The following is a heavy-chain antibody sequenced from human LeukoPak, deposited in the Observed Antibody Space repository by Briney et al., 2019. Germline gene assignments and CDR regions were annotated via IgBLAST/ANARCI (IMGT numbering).Heavy chain of an antibody. CDR3: AKIVYYYDSSGYYYARGFDY. CDR1: GFTFSSYA. CDR2: ISGSGGST. Sequence: GGSLRLSCAASGFTFSSYAMSWVRQAPGKGLEWVSAISGSGGSTYYADSVKGRFTISRDNSKNTLYLQMNSLRAEDTAVYYCAKIVYYYDSSGYYYARGFDYWGQGTLVTVSS. D-gene: IGHD3-22*01. J-gene: IGHJ4*02. V-gene: IGHV3-23*01.